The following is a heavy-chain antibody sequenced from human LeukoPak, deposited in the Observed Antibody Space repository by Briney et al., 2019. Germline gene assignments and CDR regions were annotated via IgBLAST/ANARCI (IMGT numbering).Heavy chain of an antibody. D-gene: IGHD7-27*01. CDR3: ATWGFDY. CDR1: GYTLTELS. J-gene: IGHJ4*02. Sequence: AASVKVSCKVSGYTLTELSVHRVRQAPGKGLEWMGGFDSEDGETIYAQKFQGRVTMTEDTSTDTAYMELSSLRSEDTAVYYCATWGFDYWGQGTLVTVSS. V-gene: IGHV1-24*01. CDR2: FDSEDGET.